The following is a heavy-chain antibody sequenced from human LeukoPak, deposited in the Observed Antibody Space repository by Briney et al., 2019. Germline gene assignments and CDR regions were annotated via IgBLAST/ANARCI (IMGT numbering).Heavy chain of an antibody. CDR1: GFTFSSYE. CDR2: ISSSGSTI. CDR3: EKGISGDV. V-gene: IGHV3-48*03. D-gene: IGHD2-15*01. J-gene: IGHJ6*04. Sequence: GGSLRLSCAASGFTFSSYEMNWVRQAPGKGLEWVSYISSSGSTIYYADSVKGRFTISRDNSKNTLSLQMNSLRAEDTAVYYCEKGISGDVWGKGTTVTVSS.